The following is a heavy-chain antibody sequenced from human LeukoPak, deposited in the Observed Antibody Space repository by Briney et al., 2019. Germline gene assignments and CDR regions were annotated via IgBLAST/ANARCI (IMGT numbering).Heavy chain of an antibody. CDR2: ISGSGGST. V-gene: IGHV3-23*01. Sequence: GGSLRLSCAASGFTFSSYAMSWVRQAPGKGLEWVSAISGSGGSTYYADSVKGRFTISRDNSKNTLYLQMNSLRAEDTAVYYCAKAHSLWFGELSRHGYFDYWGQGTLVTVSS. CDR3: AKAHSLWFGELSRHGYFDY. CDR1: GFTFSSYA. J-gene: IGHJ4*02. D-gene: IGHD3-10*01.